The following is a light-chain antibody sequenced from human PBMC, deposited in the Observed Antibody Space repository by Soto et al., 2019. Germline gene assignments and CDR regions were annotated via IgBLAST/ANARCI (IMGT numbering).Light chain of an antibody. CDR1: QSVSGSY. Sequence: EIVLTQSPXTLSLSPGERATLSCRASQSVSGSYLAWYQQKPGQAPRLLIYAASNRATGIPDRFSGSGSGTDFTLTISRLEPEDFAVYYCQQYGSLPITFGGGTKVEIK. CDR2: AAS. V-gene: IGKV3-20*01. J-gene: IGKJ4*01. CDR3: QQYGSLPIT.